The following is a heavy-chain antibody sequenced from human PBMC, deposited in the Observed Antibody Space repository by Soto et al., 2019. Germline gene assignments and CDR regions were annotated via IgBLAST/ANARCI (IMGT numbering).Heavy chain of an antibody. V-gene: IGHV4-34*01. CDR3: ARGASTERYFSPSGGAWFDP. CDR1: GGSFSGDY. Sequence: SETLSLTCTVYGGSFSGDYWNWIRQSPGKGLEWIGEINHSGITNYNPSLKSRATIFVDTSKKQFTLQLTSVTAADTAVYYCARGASTERYFSPSGGAWFDPWGQGTLVTVPQ. CDR2: INHSGIT. J-gene: IGHJ5*02. D-gene: IGHD3-9*01.